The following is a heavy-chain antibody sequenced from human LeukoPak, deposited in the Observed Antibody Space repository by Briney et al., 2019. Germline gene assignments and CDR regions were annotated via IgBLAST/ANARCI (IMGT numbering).Heavy chain of an antibody. CDR3: ARERLDYYDFWSGLKTDWGWYYYYMDV. CDR1: GYSISSGYY. V-gene: IGHV4-38-2*02. J-gene: IGHJ6*03. Sequence: SPSETLSLTCTVSGYSISSGYYWGWIRQPPGKGLEWIGSIYHSGSTYYNPSLKSRVTISVDTSKNQFSLKLSSVTAADTAVYYCARERLDYYDFWSGLKTDWGWYYYYMDVWGKGTTVTVSS. CDR2: IYHSGST. D-gene: IGHD3-3*01.